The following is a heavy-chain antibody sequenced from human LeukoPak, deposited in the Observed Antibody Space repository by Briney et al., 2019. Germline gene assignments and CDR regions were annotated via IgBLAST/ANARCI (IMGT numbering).Heavy chain of an antibody. CDR3: ARARGYCSGGSCYFNY. CDR2: INHSGST. V-gene: IGHV4-34*01. CDR1: GGSFSGYY. J-gene: IGHJ4*02. D-gene: IGHD2-15*01. Sequence: SETLSLTCAVYGGSFSGYYWSWIRQPPGKGLEWIGEINHSGSTDYNPSLKSRVTISVDTSKNQFSLKLSSVTAADTAEYYCARARGYCSGGSCYFNYWGQGTLVTVSS.